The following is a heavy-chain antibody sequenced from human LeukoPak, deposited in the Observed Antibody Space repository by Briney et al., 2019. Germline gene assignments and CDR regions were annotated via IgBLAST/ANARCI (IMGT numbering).Heavy chain of an antibody. J-gene: IGHJ3*02. CDR1: GGSISSYY. D-gene: IGHD6-13*01. Sequence: PSETLSLTCTVSGGSISSYYWSWIRQPPGKGLEWIGYIYYSGSTSYNPSLKSRVTISVDTSKNQFSLKLSSVTAADTAVYYCARDLGEAADDAFDIWGQGTMVTVSS. CDR2: IYYSGST. CDR3: ARDLGEAADDAFDI. V-gene: IGHV4-59*01.